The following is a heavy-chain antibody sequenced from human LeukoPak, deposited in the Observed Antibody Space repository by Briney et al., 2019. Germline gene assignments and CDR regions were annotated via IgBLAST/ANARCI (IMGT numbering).Heavy chain of an antibody. Sequence: ASVKVSCKASGYTFASYGITWVRQAPGQALEWMAWISGYDGNTNYAQKFQGRITLSTDTSTSTGYMELRSLRSDDTAMYYCARGERWELRSKSDYWGQGTLVTVSS. V-gene: IGHV1-18*01. CDR3: ARGERWELRSKSDY. J-gene: IGHJ4*02. CDR1: GYTFASYG. CDR2: ISGYDGNT. D-gene: IGHD1-26*01.